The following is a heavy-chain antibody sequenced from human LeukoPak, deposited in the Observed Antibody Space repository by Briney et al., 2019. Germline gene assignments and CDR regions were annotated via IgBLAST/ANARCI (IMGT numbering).Heavy chain of an antibody. D-gene: IGHD3-10*01. CDR1: GGSVTSSNYY. V-gene: IGHV4-39*01. Sequence: SETLSLTCTVSGGSVTSSNYYWGWIRQPPGKGLEWIGSISYNGATYYKPSLQNRVTISLDTSENQSSLKMTSVTATDTAIYYCARRPYYHGSDIWGQGTIVTVSS. J-gene: IGHJ3*02. CDR3: ARRPYYHGSDI. CDR2: ISYNGAT.